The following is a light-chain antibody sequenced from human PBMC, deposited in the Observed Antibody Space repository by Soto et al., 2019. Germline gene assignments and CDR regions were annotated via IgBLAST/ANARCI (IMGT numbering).Light chain of an antibody. V-gene: IGKV3-15*01. CDR2: GAS. J-gene: IGKJ1*01. Sequence: EIVMTQSPATLYVSPGERATLSCRASQSVSSNLAWYQQKPGQAPRLLIYGASTRATGIPARFSGSGSGTEFTLTISSLQSEDFAVYYCQQYNNWPPWTFGQGTKV. CDR1: QSVSSN. CDR3: QQYNNWPPWT.